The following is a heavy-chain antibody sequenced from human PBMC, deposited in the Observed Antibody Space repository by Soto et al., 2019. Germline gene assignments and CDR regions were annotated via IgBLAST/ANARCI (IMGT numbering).Heavy chain of an antibody. D-gene: IGHD3-10*01. CDR1: GFTFSSYA. V-gene: IGHV3-23*01. CDR3: AKPPSYYYGSGPFDY. J-gene: IGHJ4*02. Sequence: GGSLRLSCEVSGFTFSSYAMSWVRQAPGKGLEWVSAISGSGGSTYYADSVKGRFTISRDNSKNTLYLQMNSLRAEDTAVYYCAKPPSYYYGSGPFDYWGQGTLVTVSS. CDR2: ISGSGGST.